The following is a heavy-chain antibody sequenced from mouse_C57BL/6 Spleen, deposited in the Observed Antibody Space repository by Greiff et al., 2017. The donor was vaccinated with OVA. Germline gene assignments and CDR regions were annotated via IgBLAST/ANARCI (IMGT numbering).Heavy chain of an antibody. CDR1: GFTFSDYG. J-gene: IGHJ4*01. D-gene: IGHD2-1*01. CDR2: ISSGSSTI. CDR3: ATNYVGNYYAMDY. V-gene: IGHV5-17*01. Sequence: EVQVVESGGGLVKPGGSLKLSCAASGFTFSDYGMHWVRQAPEKGLEWVAYISSGSSTIYYADTVKGRFTITRDNAKNTLFLQMTSLRSEDTAMYYCATNYVGNYYAMDYWGQGTSVTVSS.